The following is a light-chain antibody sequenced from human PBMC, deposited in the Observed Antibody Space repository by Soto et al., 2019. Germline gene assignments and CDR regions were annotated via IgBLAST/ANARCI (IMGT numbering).Light chain of an antibody. Sequence: ESVLTHSPGTLAFSPRERVTLSCMARQSVSSSYLAWYQQKPGQAPRLLIYGASNRATGIPDRFSGSGSGTDFTLTISRLEPEDFAVYYCQQYGSSGTFGQGTKVDI. J-gene: IGKJ1*01. CDR2: GAS. CDR3: QQYGSSGT. CDR1: QSVSSSY. V-gene: IGKV3-20*01.